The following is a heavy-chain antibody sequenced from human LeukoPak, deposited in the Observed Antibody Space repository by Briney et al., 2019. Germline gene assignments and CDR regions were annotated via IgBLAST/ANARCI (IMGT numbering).Heavy chain of an antibody. CDR1: GGSISSYY. J-gene: IGHJ3*02. V-gene: IGHV4-59*01. Sequence: PPETLSLTCTVPGGSISSYYWSWIRVPPEKGLEWIGNIYYTGDTYYNPSLQSRVDISVDSSKSQFSLKLSSAIAADTAVYFCARGFQWHPRPNGFDIWGDGTMVTVSS. D-gene: IGHD2-8*01. CDR2: IYYTGDT. CDR3: ARGFQWHPRPNGFDI.